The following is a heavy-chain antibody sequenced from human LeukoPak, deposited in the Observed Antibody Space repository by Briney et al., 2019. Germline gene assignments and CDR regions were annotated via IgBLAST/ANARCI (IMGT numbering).Heavy chain of an antibody. Sequence: GGSLRLSCAASGFTFSDTWMHWVRQAPGEGLEWIAYITTSGSPIYYADSVKGRFTISRDNAKSSLYLQMDSLRAEDTAVYYCARDLLGWELHYFDYWGQGTLVTVSS. CDR3: ARDLLGWELHYFDY. CDR2: ITTSGSPI. V-gene: IGHV3-11*04. J-gene: IGHJ4*02. CDR1: GFTFSDTW. D-gene: IGHD1-26*01.